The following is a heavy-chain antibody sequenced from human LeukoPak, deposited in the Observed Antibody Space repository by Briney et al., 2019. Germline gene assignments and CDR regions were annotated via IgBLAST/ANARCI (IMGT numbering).Heavy chain of an antibody. CDR1: GGSISSYY. Sequence: PSETLSLTCTVSGGSISSYYWSWIRQPAGKGLEWIGRIYTSGSTNYNPSLKSRVTMSVDTSKNQFSLKLSSVTAADTAVYYSARDGFLPQNYDSSGYPRGPYYYYYYGMDVWGQGTTVTVYS. J-gene: IGHJ6*02. D-gene: IGHD3-22*01. CDR3: ARDGFLPQNYDSSGYPRGPYYYYYYGMDV. V-gene: IGHV4-4*07. CDR2: IYTSGST.